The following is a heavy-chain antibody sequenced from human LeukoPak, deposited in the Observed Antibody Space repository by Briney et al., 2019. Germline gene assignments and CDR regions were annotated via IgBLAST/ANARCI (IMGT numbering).Heavy chain of an antibody. J-gene: IGHJ4*02. Sequence: SETLSLTCAVYGGSFSGYYWSWIRQPPGKGLEWIGEINHSGSTNYNPSLKSRVTISVDTSKNQFSLKLSSVTAADTAVYYCARAGYTGSRVVGATTSDFDYWGQGTLVTVSS. CDR1: GGSFSGYY. V-gene: IGHV4-34*01. CDR3: ARAGYTGSRVVGATTSDFDY. D-gene: IGHD1-26*01. CDR2: INHSGST.